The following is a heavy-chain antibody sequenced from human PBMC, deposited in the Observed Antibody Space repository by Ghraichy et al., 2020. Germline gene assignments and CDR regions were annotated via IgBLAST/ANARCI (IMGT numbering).Heavy chain of an antibody. J-gene: IGHJ6*03. CDR1: GYTFASYG. CDR2: ISAYNGNT. D-gene: IGHD3-3*01. Sequence: ASVKVSCKASGYTFASYGISWVRQAPGQGLEWMGWISAYNGNTNYAQKLQGRVTMTTDTSTSTAYMELRSLRSDDTAVYYCARGNYDFWSGYFYYYYYYMDVWGKGTTVTVSS. V-gene: IGHV1-18*01. CDR3: ARGNYDFWSGYFYYYYYYMDV.